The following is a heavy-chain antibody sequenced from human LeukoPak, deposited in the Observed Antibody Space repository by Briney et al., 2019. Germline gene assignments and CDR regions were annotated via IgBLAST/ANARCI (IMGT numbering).Heavy chain of an antibody. CDR2: IYSTGST. V-gene: IGHV4-61*08. Sequence: PSETLSLTCAFSVDSIRSGGYYCSWIRQPPGKGLEWIGYIYSTGSTNYSPSLKSRVTMSVDKSKNQFSLNLSSVTAADTAVYYCARGIADPYSFDSWGQGILVTVSS. D-gene: IGHD6-13*01. CDR1: VDSIRSGGYY. CDR3: ARGIADPYSFDS. J-gene: IGHJ4*02.